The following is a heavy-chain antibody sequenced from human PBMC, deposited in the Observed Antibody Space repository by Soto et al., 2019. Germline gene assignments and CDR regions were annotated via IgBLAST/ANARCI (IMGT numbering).Heavy chain of an antibody. D-gene: IGHD1-1*01. CDR3: ARDAAPGQPRDAFDI. J-gene: IGHJ3*02. Sequence: GGSLRLSCAASGFTFSSYSMNWVRQAPGKGLEWVSSISSSSSYIYYADSVKGRFTISRDNAKNSLYLQMNSLRAEDTAVYYCARDAAPGQPRDAFDIWGQGTMVTVSS. CDR2: ISSSSSYI. CDR1: GFTFSSYS. V-gene: IGHV3-21*01.